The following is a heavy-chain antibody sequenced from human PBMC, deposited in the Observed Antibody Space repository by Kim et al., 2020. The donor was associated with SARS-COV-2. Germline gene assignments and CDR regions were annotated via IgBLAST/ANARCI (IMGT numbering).Heavy chain of an antibody. CDR1: GFPFSSYS. V-gene: IGHV3-48*02. Sequence: GGSLRLSCAASGFPFSSYSMNWVRQAPGKGLEWVSYISSSSSTIYYADSVKGRFTISRDNAKNSLYLQMNSLRDEDTAVYYCARGTLVNYGKGFDYWGQGTLVTVSS. CDR2: ISSSSSTI. J-gene: IGHJ4*02. CDR3: ARGTLVNYGKGFDY. D-gene: IGHD3-9*01.